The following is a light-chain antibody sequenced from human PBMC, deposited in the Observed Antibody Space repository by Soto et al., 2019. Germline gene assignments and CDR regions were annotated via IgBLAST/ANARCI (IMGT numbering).Light chain of an antibody. CDR2: KNN. Sequence: QPVLTQPPSVSGAPGQTITISCTGSGSNVGASYDVHWYQVLPGAGPRLLIYKNNNRPSGVPDRFSGSKSGTSASLAITGLRAEDEADYYCQSYDNILSGPLFGGGTKLTVL. CDR3: QSYDNILSGPL. J-gene: IGLJ3*02. V-gene: IGLV1-40*01. CDR1: GSNVGASYD.